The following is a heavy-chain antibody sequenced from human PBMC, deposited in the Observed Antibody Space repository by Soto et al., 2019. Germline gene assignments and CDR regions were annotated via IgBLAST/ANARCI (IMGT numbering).Heavy chain of an antibody. CDR2: MFPGDSDT. CDR3: ARVPDSSLGTMDV. Sequence: PGESLKISCDGSGYSCTTYWIGLVLQLPGQGLEWMGVMFPGDSDTRYSPSFQCQVTMSADPSTNTAYLEWSSLKAADSAMYYCARVPDSSLGTMDVWGQGTTVTVSS. J-gene: IGHJ6*02. D-gene: IGHD6-19*01. V-gene: IGHV5-51*01. CDR1: GYSCTTYW.